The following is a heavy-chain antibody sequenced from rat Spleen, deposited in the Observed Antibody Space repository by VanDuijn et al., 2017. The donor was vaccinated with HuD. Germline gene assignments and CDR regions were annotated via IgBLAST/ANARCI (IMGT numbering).Heavy chain of an antibody. V-gene: IGHV5-19*01. CDR3: AKDKGEYNNLFDY. CDR1: GFTFSNYG. Sequence: EVQLVESGGGLVQPGRSLKLSCAASGFTFSNYGMHWIRQAPAKGLEWVATISYDGNSTYYRDSVKGRFNISRDNAKNPLYLQMDSLRSEDTATYYCAKDKGEYNNLFDYWGQGVMVTVTS. D-gene: IGHD1-10*01. J-gene: IGHJ2*01. CDR2: ISYDGNST.